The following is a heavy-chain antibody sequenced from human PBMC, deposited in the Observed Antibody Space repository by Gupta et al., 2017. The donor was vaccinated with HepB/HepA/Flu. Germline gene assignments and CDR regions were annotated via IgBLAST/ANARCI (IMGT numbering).Heavy chain of an antibody. CDR3: ARLTGYCSGGSCYPDFYYYGMDV. J-gene: IGHJ6*02. V-gene: IGHV5-51*01. CDR2: IYPGDSDT. D-gene: IGHD2-15*01. Sequence: MGIIYPGDSDTRYSPSFQGQVTISADKSISTAYLQWSSLKASDTAMYYCARLTGYCSGGSCYPDFYYYGMDVWGQGTTVTVSS.